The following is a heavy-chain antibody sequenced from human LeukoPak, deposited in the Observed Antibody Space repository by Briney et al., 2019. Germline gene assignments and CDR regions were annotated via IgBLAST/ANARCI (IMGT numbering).Heavy chain of an antibody. D-gene: IGHD3-9*01. CDR2: IDPSDSYT. Sequence: GESLKISCKGSGYSFTSYWISWVRQMPGKGLEWMGRIDPSDSYTNYSPSFQGHVTISADRSTSTAYLQWSSLKASDTAMYYCARGALTISSTLYYFDYWGQGTLVTVSS. J-gene: IGHJ4*02. CDR1: GYSFTSYW. V-gene: IGHV5-10-1*01. CDR3: ARGALTISSTLYYFDY.